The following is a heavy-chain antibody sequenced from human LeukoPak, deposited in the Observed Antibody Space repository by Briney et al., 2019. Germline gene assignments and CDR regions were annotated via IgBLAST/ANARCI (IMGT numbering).Heavy chain of an antibody. V-gene: IGHV3-23*01. D-gene: IGHD2-2*01. CDR3: ATRYCTSTSCYAFDY. CDR1: GFTFSSYD. J-gene: IGHJ4*02. CDR2: ISGSGGST. Sequence: GGTLRLSCAVSGFTFSSYDMSWVRQAPGKGLEWVRAISGSGGSTYYADSVKGRFTISRDNSKNSLYLQMNSLRAEDTAVYYCATRYCTSTSCYAFDYWGQGTLVTVSS.